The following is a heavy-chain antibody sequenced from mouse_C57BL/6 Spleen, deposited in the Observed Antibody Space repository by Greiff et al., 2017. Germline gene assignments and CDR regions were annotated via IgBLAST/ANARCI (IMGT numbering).Heavy chain of an antibody. CDR3: ARDPELGRGYFDY. Sequence: EVQLVESEGGLVQPGSSMKLSCTASGFTFSDFYMAWVRQVPEKGLEWVANINYDGSSTYYLDSLKSRFIISRDNAKNILYLQMSSLKSEDTATYCCARDPELGRGYFDYWGQGTTLTVSS. J-gene: IGHJ2*01. CDR2: INYDGSST. V-gene: IGHV5-16*01. CDR1: GFTFSDFY. D-gene: IGHD4-1*01.